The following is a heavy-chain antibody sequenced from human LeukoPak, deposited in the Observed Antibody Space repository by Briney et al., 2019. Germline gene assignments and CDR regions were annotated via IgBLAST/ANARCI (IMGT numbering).Heavy chain of an antibody. J-gene: IGHJ4*02. V-gene: IGHV3-48*01. CDR3: ARDQDDYPYYFDY. CDR1: GFTFNSYS. Sequence: GGSLRLSCTASGFTFNSYSMNWVRQAPGKGLERVSYISSSSSTIYYADSVKGRFTISRDNAKNSLYLQMNSLRAEDTAVYYCARDQDDYPYYFDYWGQGTLVTVSS. CDR2: ISSSSSTI. D-gene: IGHD4-11*01.